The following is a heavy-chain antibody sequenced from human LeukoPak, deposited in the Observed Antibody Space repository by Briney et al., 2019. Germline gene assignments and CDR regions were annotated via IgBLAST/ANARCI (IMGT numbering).Heavy chain of an antibody. CDR1: GGSISSYY. J-gene: IGHJ4*02. CDR3: ARQGHRDY. CDR2: IYYSGST. Sequence: MTSETLSLTCTVSGGSISSYYWNWIRQPAGKGLEWIGSIYYSGSTYYNPSLKSRVTISVDTSKNQFSLKLSSVTAADTAVYYCARQGHRDYWGQGTLVTVSS. V-gene: IGHV4-59*05.